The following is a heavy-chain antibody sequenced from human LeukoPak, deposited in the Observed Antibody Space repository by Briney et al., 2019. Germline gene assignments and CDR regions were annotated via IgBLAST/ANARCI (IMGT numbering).Heavy chain of an antibody. D-gene: IGHD5-18*01. CDR1: GGTFSSYT. Sequence: SVKVSCKASGGTFSSYTISWVRQAPGQGLEWMGRIIPILGIANYAQKFQGRVTITADKSTSTAYMELSSPRSEDTAVYYCARARGYSYGSYVHFDYWGQGTLVTVSS. J-gene: IGHJ4*02. CDR3: ARARGYSYGSYVHFDY. V-gene: IGHV1-69*02. CDR2: IIPILGIA.